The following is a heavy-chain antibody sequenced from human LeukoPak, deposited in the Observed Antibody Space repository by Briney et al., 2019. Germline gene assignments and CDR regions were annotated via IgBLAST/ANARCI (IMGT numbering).Heavy chain of an antibody. CDR2: IYYSGST. J-gene: IGHJ6*03. CDR1: GGSISSYY. V-gene: IGHV4-59*13. D-gene: IGHD4-17*01. CDR3: ARGAPDVYGPEYYYYYMDV. Sequence: SETLSLTCTVSGGSISSYYWSWIRQPPGKGLEWIGYIYYSGSTNYNPSLKSRVTISVDTSKNQFSLKLSSVTAADTAVYYCARGAPDVYGPEYYYYYMDVWGKGTTVTVSS.